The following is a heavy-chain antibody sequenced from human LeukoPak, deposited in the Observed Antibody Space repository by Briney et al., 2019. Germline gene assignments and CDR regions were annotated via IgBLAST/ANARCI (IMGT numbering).Heavy chain of an antibody. Sequence: GGSLRLSCAASGFTFSTYWMTWVRQAPGKGPEWVANIKQDGSEKYYVDSVKGRFTVSRDNAKNSLYLQMNSLRAEDTAVYYCARDRNTDFWSGYYTNYFDYWGQGTLVTVSS. J-gene: IGHJ4*02. D-gene: IGHD3-3*01. CDR3: ARDRNTDFWSGYYTNYFDY. V-gene: IGHV3-7*01. CDR2: IKQDGSEK. CDR1: GFTFSTYW.